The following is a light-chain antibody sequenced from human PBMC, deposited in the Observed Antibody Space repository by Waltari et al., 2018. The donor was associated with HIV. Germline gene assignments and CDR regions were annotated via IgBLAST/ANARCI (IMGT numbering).Light chain of an antibody. CDR3: QSYDSRLSAWV. V-gene: IGLV1-40*01. J-gene: IGLJ3*02. CDR2: GNN. CDR1: SSNIGAGHD. Sequence: QSVLTQPPSVSGAPGQRVTISCPGNSSNIGAGHDVNRYRQLPGTAPKSLISGNNFRPSGVPDRFSGSKSGTSASLVITGLQADDEAVYYCQSYDSRLSAWVFGGGTKVTVL.